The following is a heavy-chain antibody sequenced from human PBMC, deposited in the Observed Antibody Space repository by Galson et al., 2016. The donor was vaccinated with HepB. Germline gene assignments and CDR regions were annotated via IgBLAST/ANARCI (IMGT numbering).Heavy chain of an antibody. D-gene: IGHD2-8*02. V-gene: IGHV3-23*01. CDR3: ARIFLEELSGGLVWFDS. CDR2: ISGNGDKT. J-gene: IGHJ5*01. CDR1: EFVFRNYA. Sequence: SLRLSCAASEFVFRNYAMAWVRQAPGKGLEWVSGISGNGDKTYYAASVKGRFTLSRDNSRNTLHLELKSLGVDDTAVYYCARIFLEELSGGLVWFDSWGLGTRVSVSS.